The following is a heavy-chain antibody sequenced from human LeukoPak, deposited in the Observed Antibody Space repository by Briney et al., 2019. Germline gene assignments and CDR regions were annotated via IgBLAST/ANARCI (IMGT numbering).Heavy chain of an antibody. J-gene: IGHJ4*02. D-gene: IGHD4-11*01. CDR3: ARNTVTPILFDY. CDR2: INYSGST. CDR1: GGSISSGDYY. Sequence: SETLSLTCTVSGGSISSGDYYWSWIRQPPGKGLEWIGYINYSGSTYYNPSLKSRVTISVDTSKNQFSLKLSSMTAADTAVYYCARNTVTPILFDYWGQGTLVTVSS. V-gene: IGHV4-30-4*01.